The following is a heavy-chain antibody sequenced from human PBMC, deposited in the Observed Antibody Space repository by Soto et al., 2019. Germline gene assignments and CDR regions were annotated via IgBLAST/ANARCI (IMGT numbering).Heavy chain of an antibody. D-gene: IGHD3-10*01. V-gene: IGHV3-21*02. J-gene: IGHJ6*02. CDR2: ISSDNTNI. CDR1: RFTFSSYN. CDR3: ARDDILMIQGVIEHYFAIDV. Sequence: EVQLVESGGGLVKPGGSLRLSCAASRFTFSSYNMNWVRQAPGKGMEWVSCISSDNTNIHYADSVKGRFTTSRDNARNSLYLQMNSLRVEDTAVYYCARDDILMIQGVIEHYFAIDVWGQGTTVTVSS.